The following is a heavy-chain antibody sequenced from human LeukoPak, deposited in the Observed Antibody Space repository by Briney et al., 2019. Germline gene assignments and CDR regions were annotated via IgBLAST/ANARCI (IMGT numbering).Heavy chain of an antibody. J-gene: IGHJ4*02. CDR2: LFYSGST. CDR3: ARDPIIYDFWSGYDG. CDR1: GGSISSSNYY. Sequence: SETLSLTCTVSGGSISSSNYYWGWIRQPPGKGLEWIGSLFYSGSTYYNPSLRSRVTISEDTSKNQFSLKLSSVTAADTAVYYCARDPIIYDFWSGYDGRGQGTLVTVSS. D-gene: IGHD3-3*01. V-gene: IGHV4-39*07.